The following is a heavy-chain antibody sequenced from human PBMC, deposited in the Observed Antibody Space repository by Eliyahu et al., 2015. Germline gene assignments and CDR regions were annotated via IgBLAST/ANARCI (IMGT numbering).Heavy chain of an antibody. D-gene: IGHD3-22*01. V-gene: IGHV3-15*01. J-gene: IGHJ4*02. CDR2: IKSKTDGGTT. CDR1: GFTFSNAW. CDR3: TTSHYYDSTYDY. Sequence: EVQLVESGGGLVKPGGSLRLSCAGXGFTFSNAWVSWVRQAPGKGLEWVGRIKSKTDGGTTDYAAPVKGRFTISRDDSKTTVYLQMNGLKTEDTAVYYCTTSHYYDSTYDYWGQGTLVTVSS.